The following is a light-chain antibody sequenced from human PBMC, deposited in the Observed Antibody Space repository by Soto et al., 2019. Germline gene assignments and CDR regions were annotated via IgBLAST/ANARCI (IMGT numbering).Light chain of an antibody. CDR2: DAS. CDR1: QSISNR. V-gene: IGKV1-5*01. Sequence: DIQMTQCSSTLSASVGYRFTITCLASQSISNRLAWYQQKPGKAPKVLIYDASSLESGVPSRFSGSGSGTDFTLTISRLEPEDFAVYYCQQFSSYPLTFGGGTKVDIK. CDR3: QQFSSYPLT. J-gene: IGKJ4*01.